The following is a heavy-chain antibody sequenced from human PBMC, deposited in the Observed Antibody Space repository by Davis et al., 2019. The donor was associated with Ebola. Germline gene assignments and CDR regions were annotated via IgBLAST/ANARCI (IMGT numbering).Heavy chain of an antibody. V-gene: IGHV1-69*04. CDR3: ARDSLKYCSGGSCYYYGMDV. D-gene: IGHD2-15*01. CDR1: GGTFSSYA. J-gene: IGHJ6*02. CDR2: IIPILGIA. Sequence: SVKVSCKASGGTFSSYAISWVRQAPGQGLEWMGRIIPILGIANYAQKFQGRVTITADKSTSTAYMELSSLRSEDTAVYYCARDSLKYCSGGSCYYYGMDVWGQGTTVTVPS.